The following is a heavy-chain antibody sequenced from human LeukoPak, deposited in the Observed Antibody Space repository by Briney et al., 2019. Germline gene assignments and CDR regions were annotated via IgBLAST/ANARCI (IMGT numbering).Heavy chain of an antibody. D-gene: IGHD3-3*01. V-gene: IGHV1-8*01. Sequence: ASVKVSCKASGYTFTSYDINWGRQAPGQGLEWRGGMNPNSGNTGYAQKFQGRVTMTRNTSISTAYMELSSLRSEDTAVYYCARVREDFWSGYPYYFDYWGQGTLVTVSS. CDR3: ARVREDFWSGYPYYFDY. J-gene: IGHJ4*02. CDR1: GYTFTSYD. CDR2: MNPNSGNT.